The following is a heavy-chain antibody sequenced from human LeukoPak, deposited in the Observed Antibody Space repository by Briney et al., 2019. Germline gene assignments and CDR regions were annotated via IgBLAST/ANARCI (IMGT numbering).Heavy chain of an antibody. D-gene: IGHD7-27*01. V-gene: IGHV4-59*12. CDR3: ARGLFLPWD. J-gene: IGHJ4*02. CDR1: GGSISSYY. CDR2: IYYSGSA. Sequence: SETLSLTCTVSGGSISSYYWSWIRQPPGKGLEWIGYIYYSGSANYNPSLKSRVTISVDTSKNQFSLKVSSVTAADTAVYYCARGLFLPWDWGQGTLVTVSS.